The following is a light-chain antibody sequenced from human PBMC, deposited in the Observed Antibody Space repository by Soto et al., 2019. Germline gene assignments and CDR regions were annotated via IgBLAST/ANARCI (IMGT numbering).Light chain of an antibody. CDR3: SSYSSGTTRYV. Sequence: QSVLTRPASVSGSPGQSITISCTGTSSDIGFSNYVSWYQQHPGKAPKLMIFEVSQRPSGVSDRFSGSKSGNTASLTISGLQAEDEADYYCSSYSSGTTRYVFGTGTKVTVL. CDR2: EVS. J-gene: IGLJ1*01. V-gene: IGLV2-14*01. CDR1: SSDIGFSNY.